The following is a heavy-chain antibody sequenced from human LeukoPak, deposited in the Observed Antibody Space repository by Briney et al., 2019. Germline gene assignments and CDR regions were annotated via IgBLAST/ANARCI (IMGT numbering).Heavy chain of an antibody. CDR1: GFTFSSYA. D-gene: IGHD6-13*01. J-gene: IGHJ3*02. CDR3: AKDSIRGSSWSDAFDI. CDR2: ISGSGGST. Sequence: PGGSLRLSCAASGFTFSSYAMSWVRQAPGKGLEWVSGISGSGGSTYYADSVKGRFTISRDNSKSTLYLQMNSLRADDTAVYYCAKDSIRGSSWSDAFDIWGQGTMVTVSS. V-gene: IGHV3-23*01.